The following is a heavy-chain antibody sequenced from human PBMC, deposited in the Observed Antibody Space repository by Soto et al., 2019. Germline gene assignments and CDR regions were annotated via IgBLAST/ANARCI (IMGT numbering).Heavy chain of an antibody. D-gene: IGHD3-22*01. Sequence: SETLSLTCTVSGGSISSSSYYWGWIRQPPGKGLEWIGSIYYSGSTYYNPSLKSRVTISVDTPKNQFSLKLSSVTAADTAVYYCARHGPYYYDSSGYYLFDYWGQGTLVTVS. CDR2: IYYSGST. V-gene: IGHV4-39*01. J-gene: IGHJ4*02. CDR3: ARHGPYYYDSSGYYLFDY. CDR1: GGSISSSSYY.